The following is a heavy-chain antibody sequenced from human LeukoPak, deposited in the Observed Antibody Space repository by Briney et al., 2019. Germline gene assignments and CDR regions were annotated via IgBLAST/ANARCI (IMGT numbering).Heavy chain of an antibody. CDR2: INWNGGST. Sequence: GGSLRLSCAASGFTFDDYGMSWVRQAPGKGLEWVSGINWNGGSTGYADSVKGRFTISRDNAKNSLYLQMNSLRAEDTAVYYCARDGGSGYYYTVDYWGQGTLVTVSS. D-gene: IGHD3-22*01. CDR1: GFTFDDYG. J-gene: IGHJ4*02. V-gene: IGHV3-20*04. CDR3: ARDGGSGYYYTVDY.